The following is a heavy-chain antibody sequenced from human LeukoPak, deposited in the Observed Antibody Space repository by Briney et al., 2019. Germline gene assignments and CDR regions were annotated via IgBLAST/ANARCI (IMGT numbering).Heavy chain of an antibody. CDR2: VSTAGSFI. CDR3: ARGQGTGWFDP. J-gene: IGHJ5*02. D-gene: IGHD3-10*01. V-gene: IGHV3-21*01. Sequence: GGSLRLSCAASGFAFGTYSMNWVRQAPGKGLEWVSSVSTAGSFIYYADSVKGRFTISRDNAQNSLYLQMNSLRAEDTAVYYCARGQGTGWFDPWGQGTLVTVSS. CDR1: GFAFGTYS.